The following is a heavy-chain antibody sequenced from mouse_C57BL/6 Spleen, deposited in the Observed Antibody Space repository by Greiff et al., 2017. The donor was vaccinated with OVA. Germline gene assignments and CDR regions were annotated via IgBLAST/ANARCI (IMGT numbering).Heavy chain of an antibody. CDR3: ARDRYYGSSYDYFDY. D-gene: IGHD1-1*01. Sequence: ESGPGLVKPSQSLSLTCSVTGYSITSGYYWNWIRQFPGNKLEWMGYISYDGSNNYNPSLKNRISITRDTSKNQFFLKLNSVTTEDTATYYCARDRYYGSSYDYFDYWGQGTTLTVSS. CDR2: ISYDGSN. CDR1: GYSITSGYY. J-gene: IGHJ2*01. V-gene: IGHV3-6*01.